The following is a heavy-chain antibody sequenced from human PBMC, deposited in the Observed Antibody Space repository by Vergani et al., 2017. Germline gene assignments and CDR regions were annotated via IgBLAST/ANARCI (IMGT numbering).Heavy chain of an antibody. CDR1: GGSFSGYY. V-gene: IGHV4-34*01. CDR2: INHSGST. J-gene: IGHJ4*02. Sequence: QVQLQQWGAGLLKPSETLSLTCAVYGGSFSGYYWSWIRQPPGKGLEWIGEINHSGSTNYNPSLKSRVTISVDTSKNQFSPKLSSVTAADTAVYYCARGLRGYSGYLVDYWGQGTLVTVSS. CDR3: ARGLRGYSGYLVDY. D-gene: IGHD5-12*01.